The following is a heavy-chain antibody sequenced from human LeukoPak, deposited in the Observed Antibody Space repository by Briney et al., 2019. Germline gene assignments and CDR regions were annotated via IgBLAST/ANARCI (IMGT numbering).Heavy chain of an antibody. Sequence: GASVKVSCKTSESTFSGYYIHWVRQAPGQGLEWMGWINYNNGGTNYALNFQGRVTMTRDTSINTVYMELSGLTSDDTALYYCARDNRWSFDYWGQGTLVTVSS. J-gene: IGHJ4*02. V-gene: IGHV1-2*02. CDR1: ESTFSGYY. D-gene: IGHD5-24*01. CDR2: INYNNGGT. CDR3: ARDNRWSFDY.